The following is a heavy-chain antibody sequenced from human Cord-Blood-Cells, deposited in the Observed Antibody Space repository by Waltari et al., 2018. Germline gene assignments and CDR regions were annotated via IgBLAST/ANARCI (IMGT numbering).Heavy chain of an antibody. D-gene: IGHD3-3*01. J-gene: IGHJ4*02. Sequence: QLQLQESGPGLVKPSETLSLTCTVSGGSISSRSYYWGWIRQPPGKGLEWIGSIYYSGSTYYNPSLKSRVTISVDTSKNQFSLKLSSVTAADTAVYYCARLGIFGVVRPLDYWGQGTLVTVSS. V-gene: IGHV4-39*01. CDR2: IYYSGST. CDR1: GGSISSRSYY. CDR3: ARLGIFGVVRPLDY.